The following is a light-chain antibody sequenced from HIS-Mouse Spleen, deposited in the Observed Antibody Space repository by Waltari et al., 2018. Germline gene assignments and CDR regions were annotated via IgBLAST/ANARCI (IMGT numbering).Light chain of an antibody. CDR1: ALPKQY. V-gene: IGLV3-10*01. CDR2: EDS. J-gene: IGLJ2*01. CDR3: YSTDSSGNHRV. Sequence: SYELTQPPSVSVSPGQTARITCSGDALPKQYAYWYQQKSGQAPVLVIYEDSKRPSGIPERFSGSSSGTMATLTISGAQVEDEADYYCYSTDSSGNHRVFGGGIKLTVL.